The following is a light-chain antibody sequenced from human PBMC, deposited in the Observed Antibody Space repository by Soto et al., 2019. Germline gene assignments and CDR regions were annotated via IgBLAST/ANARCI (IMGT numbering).Light chain of an antibody. CDR1: QSVSSY. Sequence: EIVLTQSPATLSLSPGERATLSCRASQSVSSYLAWYQQKPGQAPRLLIYDASNRATGIPARFSGSGSGTDFTLPISSLEPEDVAVYYYQQRSNWPPTFGPGTKVDIK. J-gene: IGKJ3*01. CDR3: QQRSNWPPT. V-gene: IGKV3-11*01. CDR2: DAS.